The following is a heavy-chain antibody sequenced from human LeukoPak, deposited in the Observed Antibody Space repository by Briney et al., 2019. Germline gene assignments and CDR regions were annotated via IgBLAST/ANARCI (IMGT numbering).Heavy chain of an antibody. J-gene: IGHJ3*02. CDR3: AKDRVGADHDAFDI. CDR2: ISWNSGSI. CDR1: GFTFDDYA. D-gene: IGHD1-26*01. Sequence: PGRSLRLSCAASGFTFDDYAMHWVWQAPGKGLEWVSGISWNSGSIGYADSVKGRFTISRDNAKNSLYLQMNSLRAEDTALYYCAKDRVGADHDAFDIWGQGTMVTVSS. V-gene: IGHV3-9*01.